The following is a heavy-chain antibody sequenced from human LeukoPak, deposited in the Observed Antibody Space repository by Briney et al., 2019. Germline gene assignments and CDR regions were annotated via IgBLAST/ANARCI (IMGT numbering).Heavy chain of an antibody. V-gene: IGHV3-30-3*01. J-gene: IGHJ4*02. CDR3: AKAGSMGPAALY. CDR1: GFTFSSYA. Sequence: GGSLRLSCAASGFTFSSYAMHWVRQAPGKGLEWLSVISYDGSNIYYADSVKGRFTISRDNSKNTLYLQMNSLRAEDTAVYYCAKAGSMGPAALYWGQGTLVTVSS. D-gene: IGHD2-2*01. CDR2: ISYDGSNI.